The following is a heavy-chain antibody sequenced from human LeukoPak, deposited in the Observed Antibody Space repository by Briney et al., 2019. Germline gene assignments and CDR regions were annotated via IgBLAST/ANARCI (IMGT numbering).Heavy chain of an antibody. CDR2: ISAYNGNT. CDR3: ARSIGSYYDSSGYYHLDY. J-gene: IGHJ4*02. V-gene: IGHV1-18*01. Sequence: PLASVKVSCKASGYTFTSYGISWVRQAPGQGLEWMGWISAYNGNTNYAQKLQGRVTMTRDTSTSTVYMELSSLRSEDTAVYYCARSIGSYYDSSGYYHLDYWGQGTLVTVSS. D-gene: IGHD3-22*01. CDR1: GYTFTSYG.